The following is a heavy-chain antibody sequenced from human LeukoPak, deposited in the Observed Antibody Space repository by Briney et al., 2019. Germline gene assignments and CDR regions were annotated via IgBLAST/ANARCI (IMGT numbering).Heavy chain of an antibody. V-gene: IGHV1-46*01. Sequence: GASVKVSCKASGYTFTSYYMHWVRQAPGQGLEWMGIINPSIGSTSYAQKFQGRVTMTRDMSTSTVYMELSSLRSEDTAVYYCARVSVWSIFRVDHASDYWGQGTLVTVSS. CDR2: INPSIGST. CDR1: GYTFTSYY. J-gene: IGHJ4*02. D-gene: IGHD3-3*01. CDR3: ARVSVWSIFRVDHASDY.